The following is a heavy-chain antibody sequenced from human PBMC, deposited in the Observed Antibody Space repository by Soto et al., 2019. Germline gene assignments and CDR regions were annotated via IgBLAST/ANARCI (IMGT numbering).Heavy chain of an antibody. D-gene: IGHD5-12*01. J-gene: IGHJ6*02. CDR1: GITFSSYG. Sequence: QVQLVDSGGGVVQPGRSLRLSCAVSGITFSSYGMHWVRQAPGKGLEWVAFISYDGSNKYHVDSVKGRFTISRDNSKNTLYRQMNSMRAEDTAVYYCAKARGYRYYYGLDVWGQGTTFSVSS. CDR2: ISYDGSNK. V-gene: IGHV3-30*18. CDR3: AKARGYRYYYGLDV.